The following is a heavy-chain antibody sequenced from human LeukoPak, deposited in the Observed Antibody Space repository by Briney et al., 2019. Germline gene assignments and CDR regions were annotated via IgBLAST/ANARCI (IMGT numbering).Heavy chain of an antibody. CDR2: IWYDGTNE. CDR3: ARDRCTSTSCNTPGGY. CDR1: GFTFSSYG. J-gene: IGHJ4*02. V-gene: IGHV3-33*01. D-gene: IGHD2-2*02. Sequence: GRSLRLPCAASGFTFSSYGMHWVRQAPGKGLEWVALIWYDGTNEHYADSVKGRFTISRDNSKNTVYLQMNSLRAEDTAVYYCARDRCTSTSCNTPGGYWGQGTLVTVSS.